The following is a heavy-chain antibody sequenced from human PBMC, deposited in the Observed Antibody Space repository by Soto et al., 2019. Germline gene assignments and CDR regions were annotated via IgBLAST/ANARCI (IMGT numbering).Heavy chain of an antibody. CDR1: GFTFSSYA. V-gene: IGHV3-23*01. CDR3: AKHLWKQLVLFWFDP. Sequence: GGSLRLSCAASGFTFSSYAMSWVRQAPGKGLEWVSAISGSGGSTYYADSVKGRFTISRDNSKNTLYLQMNSLRAEDTAVYYCAKHLWKQLVLFWFDPWGQGTLVTVSS. D-gene: IGHD6-13*01. J-gene: IGHJ5*02. CDR2: ISGSGGST.